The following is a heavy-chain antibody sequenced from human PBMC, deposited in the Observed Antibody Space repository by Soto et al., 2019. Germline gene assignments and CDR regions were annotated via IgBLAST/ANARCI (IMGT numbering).Heavy chain of an antibody. V-gene: IGHV1-18*01. CDR1: GYTFTNYG. Sequence: QVQLVQSGGEVAKPGASVKVSCQASGYTFTNYGINWVRQAPGLGLEWMGWINVYNGKTNYAQQSQARVTMTTDTSTNSVYMELRSRRSDDTAVYYCARGPDPTFFDYWGQGTIVSFSS. CDR3: ARGPDPTFFDY. J-gene: IGHJ4*02. CDR2: INVYNGKT.